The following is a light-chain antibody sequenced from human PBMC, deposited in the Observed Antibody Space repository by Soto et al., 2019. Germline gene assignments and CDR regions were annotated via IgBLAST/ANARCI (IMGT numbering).Light chain of an antibody. CDR2: DAS. V-gene: IGKV3-11*01. CDR3: QRRNNWHRGT. Sequence: EIVLTQSPATLSLSPGERATLSCRASQSVSSYLAWYQQKPGQAPRLLIYDASNRATGIPARFSGSGSGTDFDLTISSLEPEDFAVSYCQRRNNWHRGTFGQGTKVEIK. J-gene: IGKJ1*01. CDR1: QSVSSY.